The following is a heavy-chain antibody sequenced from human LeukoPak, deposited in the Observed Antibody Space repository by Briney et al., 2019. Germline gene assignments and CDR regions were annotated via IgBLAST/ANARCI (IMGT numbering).Heavy chain of an antibody. CDR1: GFTFSSYA. CDR2: ISGSGGST. D-gene: IGHD6-19*01. V-gene: IGHV3-23*01. Sequence: TGGSLRLSCAASGFTFSSYAMSSVRQAPGKGLEWVSAISGSGGSTYYADSVKGRFTISRDNSKNTLYLQMNSLRAEDTAVYYCAKYGIGAVAGFDYWGQGTLVTVSS. CDR3: AKYGIGAVAGFDY. J-gene: IGHJ4*02.